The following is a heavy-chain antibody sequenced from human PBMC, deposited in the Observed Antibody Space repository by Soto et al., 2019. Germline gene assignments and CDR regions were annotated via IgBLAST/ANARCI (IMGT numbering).Heavy chain of an antibody. CDR2: VFYSGNT. J-gene: IGHJ6*02. CDR1: GGSMSSYY. D-gene: IGHD2-8*01. Sequence: SETMSPTCNVSGGSMSSYYSTCKRQSTGKGLDCIGNVFYSGNTNPITSLRARLSISVDTSKNKFSLMVNSVTAADTAVYYCARDVICCGMDVWGQRTTVTVSS. CDR3: ARDVICCGMDV. V-gene: IGHV4-59*01.